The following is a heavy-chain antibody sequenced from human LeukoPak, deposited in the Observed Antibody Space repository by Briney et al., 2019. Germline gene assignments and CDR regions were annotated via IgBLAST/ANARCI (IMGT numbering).Heavy chain of an antibody. V-gene: IGHV4-59*12. Sequence: SETLSLTCTVSGGSISSYYWSWIRQPPGKGLEWIGYIYYSGSTNYNPSLKSRVTMSVDTCKNQFSLKLSSVTAADTAVYYCARGLSLYYGSGSYYGYWGQGTLVTVSS. CDR2: IYYSGST. CDR3: ARGLSLYYGSGSYYGY. J-gene: IGHJ4*02. CDR1: GGSISSYY. D-gene: IGHD3-10*01.